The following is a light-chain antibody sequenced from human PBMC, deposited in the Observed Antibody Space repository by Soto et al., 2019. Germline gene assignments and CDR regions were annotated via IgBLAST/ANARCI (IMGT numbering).Light chain of an antibody. Sequence: EIVLTQSPGTLSLSPGERATLSCRASQSVSSSFLAWYQQKPGQAPRLLIYGASFSATGIPDRFSGSGSGTDFTLTISRLEPDDFAVYYCQQYGSSPYTCGQGTKRVFK. CDR2: GAS. V-gene: IGKV3-20*01. CDR1: QSVSSSF. CDR3: QQYGSSPYT. J-gene: IGKJ2*01.